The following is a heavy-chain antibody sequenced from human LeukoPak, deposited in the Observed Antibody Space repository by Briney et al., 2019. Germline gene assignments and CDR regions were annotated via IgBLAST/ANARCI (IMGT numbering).Heavy chain of an antibody. D-gene: IGHD3-10*01. V-gene: IGHV3-23*01. Sequence: GGSLRLSCAASGFTFSSYAMSWVRQAPGKGLEWVSAISGSGGSTYYADSVKGRFTISRDNSKNTLYLQMNSLRAEDTAVYYCAKETGYYYGSGSNMDYWGQGTLVTVSS. CDR2: ISGSGGST. CDR1: GFTFSSYA. CDR3: AKETGYYYGSGSNMDY. J-gene: IGHJ4*02.